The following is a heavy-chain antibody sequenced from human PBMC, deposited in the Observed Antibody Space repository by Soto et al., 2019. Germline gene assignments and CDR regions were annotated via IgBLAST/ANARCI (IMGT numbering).Heavy chain of an antibody. CDR2: IYYSGST. CDR3: ARAGADTAMVGHYFDY. V-gene: IGHV4-31*03. CDR1: GGSISSGGYY. Sequence: QVQLQESGPGLVKPSQTLSLTCTVSGGSISSGGYYWSWIRQHPGKGLEWIGYIYYSGSTYYNPSLKSRVTISVDTSKYQFSLKLSSVTAADTAVYYCARAGADTAMVGHYFDYWGQGTLVTVSS. D-gene: IGHD5-18*01. J-gene: IGHJ4*02.